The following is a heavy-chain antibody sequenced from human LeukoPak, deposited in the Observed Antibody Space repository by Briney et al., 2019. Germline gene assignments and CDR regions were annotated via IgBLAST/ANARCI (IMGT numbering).Heavy chain of an antibody. J-gene: IGHJ4*02. D-gene: IGHD3-16*02. CDR1: GYSISNGYY. Sequence: PSETLSLTCAVSGYSISNGYYWGWIRQPPGKGLEWIGSIYHSGSTYYNPSLKSRVTISVDTSKNQFSLKLSSVTAADTAVYYCARDYYDYVWGSYRFGYWGQGTLVTVSS. CDR2: IYHSGST. CDR3: ARDYYDYVWGSYRFGY. V-gene: IGHV4-38-2*02.